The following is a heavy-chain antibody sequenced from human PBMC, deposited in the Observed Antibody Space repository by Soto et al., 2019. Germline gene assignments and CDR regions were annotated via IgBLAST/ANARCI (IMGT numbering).Heavy chain of an antibody. Sequence: GGSLRLSCAASGFTFSRYGMNWVRQAPGKGLEWVSSISSSSSYIYYADSVKGRFTISRDNAKNSLYLQMNSLRAEDTAVYYCARDLGSSAPPYYYGMDVWGQGTTVTVSS. V-gene: IGHV3-21*01. CDR3: ARDLGSSAPPYYYGMDV. CDR2: ISSSSSYI. J-gene: IGHJ6*02. D-gene: IGHD2-2*01. CDR1: GFTFSRYG.